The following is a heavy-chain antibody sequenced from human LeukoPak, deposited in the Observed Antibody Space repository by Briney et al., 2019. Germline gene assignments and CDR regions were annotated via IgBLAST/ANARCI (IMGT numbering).Heavy chain of an antibody. CDR3: AKTITGTTLGN. CDR2: ISGSGGST. CDR1: GFTFSSYS. Sequence: PGGSLRLSCAASGFTFSSYSMNWVRQAPGKGLEWVSAISGSGGSTYYADSVKGRFTISRDNSKNTLYLQMNSLRAEDTAVYYCAKTITGTTLGNWGQGTLVTVSS. D-gene: IGHD1-20*01. J-gene: IGHJ4*02. V-gene: IGHV3-23*01.